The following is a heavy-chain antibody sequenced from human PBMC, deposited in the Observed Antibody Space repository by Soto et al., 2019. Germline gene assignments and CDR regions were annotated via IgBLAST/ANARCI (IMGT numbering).Heavy chain of an antibody. D-gene: IGHD3-22*01. CDR3: ARRSRYYDSSGYYGDALDI. Sequence: SETLSLTCTVSGGSISSGGYYWSWNRQHPGKGLEWIGYIYYSGSTYYNPSLKSRVTISVDTSKNQFSLKLSSVTAADTAVYYCARRSRYYDSSGYYGDALDIWGQGTMVTVSS. CDR1: GGSISSGGYY. J-gene: IGHJ3*02. CDR2: IYYSGST. V-gene: IGHV4-31*03.